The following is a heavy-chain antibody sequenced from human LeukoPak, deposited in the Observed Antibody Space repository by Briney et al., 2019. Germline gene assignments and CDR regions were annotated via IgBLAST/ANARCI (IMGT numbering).Heavy chain of an antibody. CDR1: GIIITSYW. D-gene: IGHD3-16*01. V-gene: IGHV3-7*01. Sequence: GGSLRLSCAASGIIITSYWMSWVRQTPGKGLEWVANIKQDGSEKNYVDSVKGRITIFRDNARNSLYLQMNSLRAEDTAVYYCASHSYGYNHWGQGTLVIVSS. CDR3: ASHSYGYNH. J-gene: IGHJ5*02. CDR2: IKQDGSEK.